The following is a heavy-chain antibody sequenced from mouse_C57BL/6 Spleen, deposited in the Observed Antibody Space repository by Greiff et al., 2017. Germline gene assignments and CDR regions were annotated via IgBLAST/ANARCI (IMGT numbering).Heavy chain of an antibody. V-gene: IGHV7-3*01. CDR2: IRNKANGYTT. D-gene: IGHD4-1*01. CDR1: GFTFTDYY. Sequence: EVQLVESGGGLVQPGGSLSLSCAASGFTFTDYYMSWVRQPPGKALEWLGFIRNKANGYTTEYSASVKGRFTISRDNSQSILYLQMNALRAEDSATYYCARYNWDGDYYAMDYWGQGTSVTVSS. CDR3: ARYNWDGDYYAMDY. J-gene: IGHJ4*01.